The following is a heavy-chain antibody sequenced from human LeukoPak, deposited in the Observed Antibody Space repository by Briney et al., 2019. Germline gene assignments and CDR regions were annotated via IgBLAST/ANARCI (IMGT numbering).Heavy chain of an antibody. CDR2: IQHGGGNQ. Sequence: PGGSLRLSCAASGFILNNYYMHWVRQAPGKGLEWVASIQHGGGNQYYVDSVKGRFTISRANSKNTLYLQMNSLRTEDTAVYYCAKREAVAAMSDFDYWGQGTLVTVSS. D-gene: IGHD6-19*01. CDR3: AKREAVAAMSDFDY. V-gene: IGHV3-30*02. J-gene: IGHJ4*02. CDR1: GFILNNYY.